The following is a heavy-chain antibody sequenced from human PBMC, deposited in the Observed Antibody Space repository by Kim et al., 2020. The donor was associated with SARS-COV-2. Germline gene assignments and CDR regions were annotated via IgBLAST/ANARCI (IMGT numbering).Heavy chain of an antibody. J-gene: IGHJ5*02. CDR3: ARGSTLRFDP. Sequence: STSTTPSLKSRVTISVDRSKNQFSLKLSSVTAADTAVYYCARGSTLRFDPWGQGTLVTVSS. D-gene: IGHD6-6*01. CDR2: ST. V-gene: IGHV4-30-2*01.